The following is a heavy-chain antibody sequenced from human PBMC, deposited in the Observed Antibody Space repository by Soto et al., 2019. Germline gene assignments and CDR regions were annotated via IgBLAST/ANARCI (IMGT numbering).Heavy chain of an antibody. Sequence: QVQLVESGGGLVKPGGSLRLSCAASGFTFSDYYMSWIRQAPGKGLEWVSYISSSGSTIYYADSVKGRFTISRDNAKNSLYLQMNSLRAEDTAVYYCARVPPSYYDSSGYYPYYFDYWGQGTLVTVSS. D-gene: IGHD3-22*01. CDR2: ISSSGSTI. V-gene: IGHV3-11*01. CDR3: ARVPPSYYDSSGYYPYYFDY. J-gene: IGHJ4*02. CDR1: GFTFSDYY.